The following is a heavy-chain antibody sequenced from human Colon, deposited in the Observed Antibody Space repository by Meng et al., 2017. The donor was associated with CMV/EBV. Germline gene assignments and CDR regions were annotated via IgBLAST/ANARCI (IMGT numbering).Heavy chain of an antibody. D-gene: IGHD3-22*01. J-gene: IGHJ6*02. V-gene: IGHV3-11*01. CDR1: GFTFSDYY. Sequence: GESLKISCAASGFTFSDYYMSWIRQAPGKGLEWVSYISSSGGKTNYADSVEGRFTISRDNAKNSLYLQMNSLRAEDTAVYYCARAGYDSSGYPYYYGMDVWGQGTTVTVSS. CDR2: ISSSGGKT. CDR3: ARAGYDSSGYPYYYGMDV.